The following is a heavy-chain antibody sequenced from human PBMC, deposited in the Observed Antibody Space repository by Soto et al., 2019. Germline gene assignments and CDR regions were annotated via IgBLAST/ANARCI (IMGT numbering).Heavy chain of an antibody. CDR3: AKDLAYSGYDQNWFDP. CDR2: ISGSGGST. J-gene: IGHJ5*02. D-gene: IGHD5-12*01. V-gene: IGHV3-23*01. CDR1: GFTFNTYA. Sequence: GGSLRLSCAASGFTFNTYAMTWVRQAPGKGLEWVSLISGSGGSTYYADSVKGRFTISRDNSENTLYLQMNSLRAEDTAVYYCAKDLAYSGYDQNWFDPWGQGALVTVSS.